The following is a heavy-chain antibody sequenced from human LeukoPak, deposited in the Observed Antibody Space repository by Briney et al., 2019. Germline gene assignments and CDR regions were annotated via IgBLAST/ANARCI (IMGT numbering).Heavy chain of an antibody. D-gene: IGHD6-13*01. Sequence: GGSLRLSCAGSRFTFSSAWMGWVRQTPGKGLEWVGRIRSEADGGTTDYAAPVNGRFIISRDNSKNTLYLQMNSLRAEDTAVYYCAKKRRIYSSSWYPTGDGFDYWGQGTLVTVSS. CDR1: RFTFSSAW. CDR3: AKKRRIYSSSWYPTGDGFDY. J-gene: IGHJ4*02. V-gene: IGHV3-15*01. CDR2: IRSEADGGTT.